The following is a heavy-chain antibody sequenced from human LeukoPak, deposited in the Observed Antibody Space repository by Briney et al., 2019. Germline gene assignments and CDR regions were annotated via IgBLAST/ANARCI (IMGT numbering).Heavy chain of an antibody. Sequence: PSETLSLTCTVSGGSISGYYWNWIRQPAGKGLEWIGRIYISGVTNYNPSLKSRATMTVDTSKNQFSLKLTSVTAADTAVYYCARENGDYYYWGQGTLVTVSS. J-gene: IGHJ4*02. CDR2: IYISGVT. CDR1: GGSISGYY. V-gene: IGHV4-4*07. D-gene: IGHD4-17*01. CDR3: ARENGDYYY.